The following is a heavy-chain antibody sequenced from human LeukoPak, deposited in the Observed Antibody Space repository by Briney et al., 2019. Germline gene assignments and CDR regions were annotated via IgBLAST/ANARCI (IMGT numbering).Heavy chain of an antibody. CDR1: GGSFSGYY. CDR3: AKSPMVVVAATHWFDP. Sequence: SETLSLTCAVYGGSFSGYYWSWIRQPPGKGLEWIGEINPSGSTNYNPSLKSRVTISVDTSKNQFSLKLSSVTAADTAVYYCAKSPMVVVAATHWFDPWGQGTLVTVSS. CDR2: INPSGST. D-gene: IGHD2-15*01. V-gene: IGHV4-34*01. J-gene: IGHJ5*02.